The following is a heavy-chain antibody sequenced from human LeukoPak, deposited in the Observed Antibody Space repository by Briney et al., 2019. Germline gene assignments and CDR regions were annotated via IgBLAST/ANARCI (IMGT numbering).Heavy chain of an antibody. D-gene: IGHD1-26*01. Sequence: ASVKVSCKASGYTLTGYYMHWVRQAPGQGLEWMGWINPNSGGTNYAQKFQGRVTMTRDTSISTAYMELSRLRSDDTAVYYCARDLIVGTYYYYGMDVWGQGTTVTVSS. J-gene: IGHJ6*02. CDR2: INPNSGGT. CDR3: ARDLIVGTYYYYGMDV. CDR1: GYTLTGYY. V-gene: IGHV1-2*02.